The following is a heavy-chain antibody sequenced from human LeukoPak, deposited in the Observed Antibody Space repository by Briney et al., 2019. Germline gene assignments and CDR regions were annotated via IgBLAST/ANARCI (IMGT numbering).Heavy chain of an antibody. CDR1: GGSISSYY. J-gene: IGHJ4*02. CDR3: ARGNTIVGALGY. D-gene: IGHD1-26*01. Sequence: PSETLSLTCTVSGGSISSYYWSWIRQPPGKGLEWIGYIYYSGSTNYNPSLISRVTISADTSKNQFSLKLSSVTAADTAVYYCARGNTIVGALGYWGQGTLVTVSS. CDR2: IYYSGST. V-gene: IGHV4-59*01.